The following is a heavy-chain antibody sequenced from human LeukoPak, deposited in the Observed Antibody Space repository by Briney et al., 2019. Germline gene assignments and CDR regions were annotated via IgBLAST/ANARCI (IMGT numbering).Heavy chain of an antibody. CDR1: GYTFTSYG. D-gene: IGHD3-22*01. Sequence: VASVKVSCKASGYTFTSYGISWVRQAPGQGLEWMGWISAYNGNTNYAQKLQGRVTMTTDTSTSTAYMELRSLRSDDTAVYYCAKVPPAPYSGYYYWLFDYWGQGTLITVSS. J-gene: IGHJ4*02. CDR3: AKVPPAPYSGYYYWLFDY. V-gene: IGHV1-18*01. CDR2: ISAYNGNT.